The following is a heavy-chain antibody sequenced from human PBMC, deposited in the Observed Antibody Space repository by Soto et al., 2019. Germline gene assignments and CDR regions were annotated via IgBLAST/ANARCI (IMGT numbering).Heavy chain of an antibody. Sequence: ASVNVSCKASGYTFINFDISWVRQAAGQGLEWLGWMNPGSGKTGYASKFQGRVAMTRDASTGTSHLELSSLTSDDTAVYYCARMASAGTLNWFDPWGQGTLVTVSS. V-gene: IGHV1-8*02. CDR2: MNPGSGKT. CDR3: ARMASAGTLNWFDP. J-gene: IGHJ5*02. D-gene: IGHD6-13*01. CDR1: GYTFINFD.